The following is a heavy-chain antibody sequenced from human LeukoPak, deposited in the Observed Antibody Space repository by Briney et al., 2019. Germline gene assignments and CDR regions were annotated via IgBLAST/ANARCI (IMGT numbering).Heavy chain of an antibody. J-gene: IGHJ6*03. CDR2: IRFDGSNK. V-gene: IGHV3-30*02. D-gene: IGHD3-10*01. CDR1: GFTFSNYG. CDR3: AKEGAYSGSGSYIGHYMDV. Sequence: GGSLRLSCAASGFTFSNYGMHWVRQAPGKGLEWVAFIRFDGSNKFYADSVEGRFTISRDNIKKTLSLQMNSLRAEDAAAYYCAKEGAYSGSGSYIGHYMDVWGKGTTVTVSS.